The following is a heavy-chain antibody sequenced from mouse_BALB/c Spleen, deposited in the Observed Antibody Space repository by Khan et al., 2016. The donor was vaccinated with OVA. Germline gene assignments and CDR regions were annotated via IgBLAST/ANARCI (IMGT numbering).Heavy chain of an antibody. V-gene: IGHV5-4*02. D-gene: IGHD1-1*02. CDR1: GFTFSDYY. CDR3: ARAGYGGFAY. CDR2: ISDGGSYT. Sequence: EVELVESGGGLVKPGGSLKLSCAASGFTFSDYYMYWVRQTPEKRLEWVATISDGGSYTYYPDSVKERFTISRDNAKNNLYLQMSSLKSEDTAMYYCARAGYGGFAYWGQGTLVTVSA. J-gene: IGHJ3*01.